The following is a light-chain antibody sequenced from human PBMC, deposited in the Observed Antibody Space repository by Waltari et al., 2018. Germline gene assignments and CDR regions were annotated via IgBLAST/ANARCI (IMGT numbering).Light chain of an antibody. CDR2: GQN. CDR3: HSRDTSSTRV. V-gene: IGLV3-19*01. Sequence: SSELTQDPSVSVALGQTVRITCQGDSLRRFYASWYQQRPGQAPILVLYGQNNRPSGIPDRFSGSTSGNTASLTSTGAQAEDEADYYCHSRDTSSTRVFGGGTRLTV. J-gene: IGLJ2*01. CDR1: SLRRFY.